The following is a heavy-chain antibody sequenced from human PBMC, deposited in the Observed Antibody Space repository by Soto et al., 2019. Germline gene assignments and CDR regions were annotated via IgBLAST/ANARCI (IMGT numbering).Heavy chain of an antibody. J-gene: IGHJ4*02. CDR1: GGSISLYY. Sequence: QVQLQESGPGLVKPSETLSLSCGVSGGSISLYYWSWIRQPAGKGLEWIGRIYSGGSTNYNPSLESRVTMSVDTSKNKFSLKLSSVTAPDTAVYYCARGPGGFGDFSLDYWGQGTLVTVSS. V-gene: IGHV4-4*07. CDR3: ARGPGGFGDFSLDY. CDR2: IYSGGST. D-gene: IGHD3-10*01.